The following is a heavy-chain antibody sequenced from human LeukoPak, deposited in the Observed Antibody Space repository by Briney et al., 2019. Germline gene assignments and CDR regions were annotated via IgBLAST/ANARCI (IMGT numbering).Heavy chain of an antibody. Sequence: ASVKVSCEASGYTFTSYDINWVRQATGQGLEWMGWMNPNSGNTGYAQKFQGRVTMTRNTSISTAYMELSSLRSEDTAVYYCARGWRRSYYMDVWGKGTTVTVSS. CDR1: GYTFTSYD. J-gene: IGHJ6*03. CDR3: ARGWRRSYYMDV. V-gene: IGHV1-8*01. CDR2: MNPNSGNT.